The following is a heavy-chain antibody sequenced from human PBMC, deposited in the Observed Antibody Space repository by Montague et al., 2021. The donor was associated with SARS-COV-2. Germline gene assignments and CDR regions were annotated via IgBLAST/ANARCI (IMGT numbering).Heavy chain of an antibody. CDR3: ARGRRILLWFGELLSGADYYGMDV. J-gene: IGHJ6*02. V-gene: IGHV4-34*01. Sequence: SETLSLTCAVYGGSFSGYYWSWIRQPPGKGLERIGEINHSGSTNYNPSLKSRVTIPVDTSKNQFSLKLSSVTAADTAVYYCARGRRILLWFGELLSGADYYGMDVWGQGTTVTVSS. CDR2: INHSGST. CDR1: GGSFSGYY. D-gene: IGHD3-10*01.